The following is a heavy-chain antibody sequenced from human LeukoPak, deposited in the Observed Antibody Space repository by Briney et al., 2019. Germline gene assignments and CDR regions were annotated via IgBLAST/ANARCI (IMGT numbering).Heavy chain of an antibody. CDR1: GFTFSSYS. J-gene: IGHJ3*02. CDR2: ISSSSSYI. CDR3: ARNVRGGAFDI. D-gene: IGHD3-10*01. V-gene: IGHV3-21*01. Sequence: PGGSLRLSCAASGFTFSSYSMNWVRQAPGKGLEWVSSISSSSSYIYYADSVKGRFTISRDNVKNSLYLQMNSLRAEDTAVYYCARNVRGGAFDIWGQGTMVTVSS.